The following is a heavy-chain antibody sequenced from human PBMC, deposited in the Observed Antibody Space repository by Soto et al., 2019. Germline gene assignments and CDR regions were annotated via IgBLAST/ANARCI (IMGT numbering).Heavy chain of an antibody. CDR1: GFTFSTYW. CDR2: INSDASHT. D-gene: IGHD3-22*01. J-gene: IGHJ5*02. V-gene: IGHV3-74*01. Sequence: EVQLVESGGGLVQPGGSLRLSCAASGFTFSTYWMHWIRQVPGKRLEWVSRINSDASHTYYADSVKGGFTISRDNAKNTLHLEMNILRAEDTAVYYCVRDGHCITTCGYGNCFDPWGQGTLVTVSS. CDR3: VRDGHCITTCGYGNCFDP.